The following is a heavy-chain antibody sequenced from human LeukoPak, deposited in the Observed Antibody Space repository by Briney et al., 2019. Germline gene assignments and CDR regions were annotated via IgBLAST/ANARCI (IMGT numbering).Heavy chain of an antibody. V-gene: IGHV3-48*03. D-gene: IGHD5-18*01. Sequence: GGSLRLFCAASGFTFSSYEMNWVRQAPGEGLEWVSYISSSGSTFYYADSVKGRFTISRDNAKNSLYLQMNSLTAEDTAVYYCARDFWVTSGMDVWGQGTAVTVSS. CDR2: ISSSGSTF. CDR1: GFTFSSYE. CDR3: ARDFWVTSGMDV. J-gene: IGHJ6*02.